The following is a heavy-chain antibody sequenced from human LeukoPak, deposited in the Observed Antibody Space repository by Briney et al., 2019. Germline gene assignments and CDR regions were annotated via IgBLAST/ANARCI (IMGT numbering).Heavy chain of an antibody. CDR2: IIPIFGTA. Sequence: SVKVSCKASGGTFSSYAISWVRQAPGQGLEWMGGIIPIFGTANYAQKFQGRVTITADESTSTAYMELTSLRAEDTAVYYCARDRSPLAAAVTSLFDYWGQGTLVTVSS. CDR3: ARDRSPLAAAVTSLFDY. D-gene: IGHD6-13*01. V-gene: IGHV1-69*19. CDR1: GGTFSSYA. J-gene: IGHJ4*02.